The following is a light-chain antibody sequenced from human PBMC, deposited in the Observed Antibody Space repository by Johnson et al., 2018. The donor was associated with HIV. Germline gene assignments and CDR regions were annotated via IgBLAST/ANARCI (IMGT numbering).Light chain of an antibody. J-gene: IGLJ1*01. CDR2: ENN. CDR3: GTWDSSLSSYV. CDR1: SSNIGNNY. V-gene: IGLV1-51*02. Sequence: SVLTQPPSVSAAPGQKVTISCSGSSSNIGNNYVSWYQQLPGTAPKLLIYENNRRPSGTPDRFSGSKSGTSATLGITGLQTGDEADYYCGTWDSSLSSYVFGTGTKVSVL.